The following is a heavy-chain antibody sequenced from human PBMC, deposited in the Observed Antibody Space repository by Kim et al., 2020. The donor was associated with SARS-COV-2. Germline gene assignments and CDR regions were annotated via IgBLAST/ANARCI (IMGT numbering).Heavy chain of an antibody. CDR2: ISWDADMT. J-gene: IGHJ6*02. CDR1: GFTFGDYT. V-gene: IGHV3-43*01. Sequence: GGSLRLSCAASGFTFGDYTMHWVRQVPGKGLEWVSLISWDADMTSYGDSVKGRFTIYRDNSKNSLYLQMKSLRIEDTALYYCVKDIEPGSGYSIGMDVWGQGTTVTVSS. CDR3: VKDIEPGSGYSIGMDV. D-gene: IGHD3-22*01.